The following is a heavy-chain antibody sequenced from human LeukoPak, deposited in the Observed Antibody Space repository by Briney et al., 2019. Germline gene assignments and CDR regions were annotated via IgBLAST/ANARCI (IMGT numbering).Heavy chain of an antibody. CDR3: TTVGRVKVYAMVDDY. CDR2: IKSKTDGGTT. D-gene: IGHD2-8*01. Sequence: PGGSLRLSCAASGFTFSSYSMNWVRQAPGKGLEWVGRIKSKTDGGTTDYAAPVKGRFTISRDDSKNTLYLQMNSLKTEDTAVYYCTTVGRVKVYAMVDDYWGQGTLVTVSS. V-gene: IGHV3-15*07. CDR1: GFTFSSYS. J-gene: IGHJ4*02.